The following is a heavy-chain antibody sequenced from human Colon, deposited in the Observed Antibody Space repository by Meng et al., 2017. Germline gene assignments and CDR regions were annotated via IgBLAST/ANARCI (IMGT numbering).Heavy chain of an antibody. CDR3: ARDRQWLGSDY. Sequence: QVQLVQSGAEVKKPGASVKVSCKASGYIFTTYGISWVRQAPGEGLEWMGWISAYNGNTNSAQKFQDRVTMTTDTSTNTACMELRSLRSDDTAMYYCARDRQWLGSDYWGQGTLVTVSS. V-gene: IGHV1-18*01. J-gene: IGHJ4*02. D-gene: IGHD6-19*01. CDR1: GYIFTTYG. CDR2: ISAYNGNT.